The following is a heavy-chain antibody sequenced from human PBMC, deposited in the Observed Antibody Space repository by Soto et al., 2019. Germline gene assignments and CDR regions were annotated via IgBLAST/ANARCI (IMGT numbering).Heavy chain of an antibody. CDR3: ARLRIATNNYKWFDP. J-gene: IGHJ5*02. CDR1: VAALNIGNYY. D-gene: IGHD2-21*01. Sequence: SETLSLTCSVSVAALNIGNYYWSWIRQVPGKGLEWIGHIYVTGAVAYNPSLRDRITISQDTSERQFSLNLRLVTAADTAVYYCARLRIATNNYKWFDPWGQGTMVTVSS. CDR2: IYVTGAV. V-gene: IGHV4-31*03.